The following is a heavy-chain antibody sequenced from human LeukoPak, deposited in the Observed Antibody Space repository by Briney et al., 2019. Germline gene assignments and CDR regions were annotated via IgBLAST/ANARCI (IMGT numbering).Heavy chain of an antibody. CDR2: IYSGGST. J-gene: IGHJ4*02. Sequence: GGSLRLSCAASGFTVGSNTMSWVRQAPGKGLEWVAIIYSGGSTYYADSVKGRFTISRDNSKNTLYLQMNSLRAEDTAVYYCARVGVAVAGTVGYFDYWGQGTLVTVSS. CDR3: ARVGVAVAGTVGYFDY. D-gene: IGHD6-19*01. V-gene: IGHV3-66*01. CDR1: GFTVGSNT.